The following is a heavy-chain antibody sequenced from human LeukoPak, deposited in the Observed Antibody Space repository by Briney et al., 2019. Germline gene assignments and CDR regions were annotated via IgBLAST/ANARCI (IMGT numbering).Heavy chain of an antibody. V-gene: IGHV3-7*03. CDR3: VRRNLFDY. Sequence: GGSLRLSCVVSVSPFNSYWMSWVRQAPGKGLECVASINQGGSQQYYVDSVRGRFTISRDDAQKSVYLQMNNLRVDDTAVYYCVRRNLFDYWGQGTLVTVSS. CDR1: VSPFNSYW. CDR2: INQGGSQQ. J-gene: IGHJ4*02.